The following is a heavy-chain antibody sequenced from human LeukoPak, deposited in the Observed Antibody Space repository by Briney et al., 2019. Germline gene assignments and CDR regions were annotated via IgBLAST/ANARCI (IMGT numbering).Heavy chain of an antibody. CDR1: GGSIGSYY. V-gene: IGHV4-39*01. CDR3: ARTRYYYNSRSYGAPYYFDY. CDR2: IYYSGST. J-gene: IGHJ4*02. D-gene: IGHD3-10*01. Sequence: PSETLPLTCTVSGGSIGSYYWGWTRQPPGKGLEWIGSIYYSGSTYYNPSLKSRVTISVDTSKNQFSLKLSSVTAADTAVYYCARTRYYYNSRSYGAPYYFDYWGQGTLVTVSS.